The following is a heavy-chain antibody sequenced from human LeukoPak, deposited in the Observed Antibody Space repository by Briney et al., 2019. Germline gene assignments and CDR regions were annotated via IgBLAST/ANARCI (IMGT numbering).Heavy chain of an antibody. D-gene: IGHD5-18*01. V-gene: IGHV4-39*07. J-gene: IGHJ4*02. Sequence: SETLSLTCTVSGGSISSSSYYWGWIRQPPGKGLEWIGSIYYSGSTYYNPSLKSRVTISVDTSKNQFSLKLSSVTAADTAVYYCARGRGYSYGYGYSSGWFFDYWGQGTLVTVSS. CDR1: GGSISSSSYY. CDR2: IYYSGST. CDR3: ARGRGYSYGYGYSSGWFFDY.